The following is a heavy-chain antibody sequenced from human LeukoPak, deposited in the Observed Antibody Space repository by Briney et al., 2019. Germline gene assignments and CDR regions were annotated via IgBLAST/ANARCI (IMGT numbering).Heavy chain of an antibody. D-gene: IGHD1-26*01. CDR1: GFTFSSYW. V-gene: IGHV3-74*01. J-gene: IGHJ4*02. CDR2: INSDGSST. Sequence: GGSLRLSCAASGFTFSSYWMHWVRQAPGKGLVWVSRINSDGSSTSYADSVKGRFTISRDNAKNTLYLQMNSLRAEDTAVYYCAREWSGSYYSRSFDYWGQGTLATVSS. CDR3: AREWSGSYYSRSFDY.